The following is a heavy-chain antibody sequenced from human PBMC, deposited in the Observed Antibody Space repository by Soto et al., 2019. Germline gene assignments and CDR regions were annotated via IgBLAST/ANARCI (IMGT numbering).Heavy chain of an antibody. J-gene: IGHJ6*02. CDR1: GFTFSSYA. CDR2: ISGSGGST. Sequence: EVQLLESGGGLVQPGGSLRLSCAASGFTFSSYAMSWVRQAPGKGLEWVSAISGSGGSTYYADSVKGRFTISRDNSKNTLYLQMNSVRAEDTAVYYCAKDSSSAYYYYGMDVWGQGTTVTVSS. V-gene: IGHV3-23*01. D-gene: IGHD6-13*01. CDR3: AKDSSSAYYYYGMDV.